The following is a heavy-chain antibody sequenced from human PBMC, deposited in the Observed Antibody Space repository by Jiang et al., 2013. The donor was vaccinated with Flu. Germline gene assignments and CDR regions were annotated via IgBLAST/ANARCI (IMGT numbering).Heavy chain of an antibody. CDR3: ARPYGDITYYFDY. V-gene: IGHV3-30-3*01. J-gene: IGHJ4*02. CDR2: ISYDGSNK. D-gene: IGHD4-17*01. Sequence: VQLLESGGGVVQPGRSLRLSCAASGFTFSSYAMHWVRQAPGKGLEWVAVISYDGSNKYYADSVKGRFTISRDNSKNTLYLQMNSLRAEDTAVYYCARPYGDITYYFDYWGQGT. CDR1: GFTFSSYA.